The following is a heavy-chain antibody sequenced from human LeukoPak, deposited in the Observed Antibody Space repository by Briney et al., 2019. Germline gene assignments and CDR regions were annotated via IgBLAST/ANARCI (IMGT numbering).Heavy chain of an antibody. V-gene: IGHV3-7*01. CDR1: GFSFSLYW. J-gene: IGHJ5*02. CDR2: INPDGSQK. Sequence: GGSLRLSCAASGFSFSLYWMTWVRQSPGRGLEWVAEINPDGSQKYSVDSVTGRFTISTDNTKNSLFLQMNSLRAEDTAVYYCVRQMIRFWFDPWGQGTLVTVSS. D-gene: IGHD3-16*01. CDR3: VRQMIRFWFDP.